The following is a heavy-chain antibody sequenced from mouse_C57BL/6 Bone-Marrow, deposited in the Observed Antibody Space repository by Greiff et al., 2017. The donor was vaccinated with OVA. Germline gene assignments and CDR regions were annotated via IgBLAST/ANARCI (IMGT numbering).Heavy chain of an antibody. CDR3: ARFVFYDGYYDYAMDY. J-gene: IGHJ4*01. D-gene: IGHD2-3*01. V-gene: IGHV3-8*01. CDR2: ISYSGST. Sequence: ESGPGLAKPSQTLSLTCSVTGYSITSDYWNWIRKFPGNKLEYMGYISYSGSTYYNPSLKSRISITRDTSKNQYYLQLNSVTTEDTATYYCARFVFYDGYYDYAMDYWGQGTSVTVSS. CDR1: GYSITSDY.